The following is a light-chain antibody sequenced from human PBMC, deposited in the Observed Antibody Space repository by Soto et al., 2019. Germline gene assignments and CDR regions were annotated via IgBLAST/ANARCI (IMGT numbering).Light chain of an antibody. Sequence: PGARATLSCRASQSVETYLAWYQQKTGQPPRLLIYDTSKRASGVPARFSGSGSGTDFTLSISSLEPEDFAVYFCQQRRNWVSFGPGTRVD. V-gene: IGKV3-11*01. J-gene: IGKJ3*01. CDR1: QSVETY. CDR2: DTS. CDR3: QQRRNWVS.